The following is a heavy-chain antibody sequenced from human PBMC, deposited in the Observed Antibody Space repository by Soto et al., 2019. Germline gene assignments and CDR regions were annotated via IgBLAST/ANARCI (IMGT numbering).Heavy chain of an antibody. CDR3: VVFDSFHGMDV. V-gene: IGHV6-1*01. CDR1: GISVSSNSMA. D-gene: IGHD2-2*01. J-gene: IGHJ6*02. Sequence: PSGTLSLTCVVSGISVSSNSMAWMWMTQSPSRGLEWLGRTYYRSKWYNDYAVSVKSRITINPDTSKKQFSRHLDSVMPEGTAGYYCVVFDSFHGMDVWGQGTAVTVS. CDR2: TYYRSKWYN.